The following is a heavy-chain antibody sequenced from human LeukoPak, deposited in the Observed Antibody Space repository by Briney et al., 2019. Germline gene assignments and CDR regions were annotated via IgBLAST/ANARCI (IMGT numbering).Heavy chain of an antibody. CDR1: GYTFTSYG. CDR3: ARDLKYSSSSGFHAFDI. D-gene: IGHD6-6*01. Sequence: GASVKVSCKASGYTFTSYGISWVRQAPGQGLEWMGWISAYNGNTNYAQKLQGRVTMTTDTSTSTAYMELRSLRSDDTAVYYCARDLKYSSSSGFHAFDIWGQGTMVTVSS. CDR2: ISAYNGNT. J-gene: IGHJ3*02. V-gene: IGHV1-18*01.